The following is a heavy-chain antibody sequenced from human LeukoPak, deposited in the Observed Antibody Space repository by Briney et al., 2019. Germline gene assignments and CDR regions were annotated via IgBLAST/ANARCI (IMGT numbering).Heavy chain of an antibody. CDR2: MYFSGST. V-gene: IGHV4-4*07. D-gene: IGHD3-22*01. J-gene: IGHJ5*02. CDR3: ARDIIRDSTGSWFDP. CDR1: GGSITGYY. Sequence: SETLSPTCTVSGGSITGYYWSWIRQPAGKGLEWIGRMYFSGSTNYNPSLKSRVTISLGTSKNQFSLKLSSVTASLTAVYYCARDIIRDSTGSWFDPWGEGTQVTVSP.